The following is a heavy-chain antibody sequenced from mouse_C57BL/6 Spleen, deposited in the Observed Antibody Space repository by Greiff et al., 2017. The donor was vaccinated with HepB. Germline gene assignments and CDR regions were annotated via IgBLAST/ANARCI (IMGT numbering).Heavy chain of an antibody. CDR2: IYPGDGDT. CDR3: ARCWDEYYFDY. CDR1: GYAFSSSW. D-gene: IGHD4-1*01. J-gene: IGHJ2*01. V-gene: IGHV1-82*01. Sequence: QVQLQQSGPELVKPGASVKISCKASGYAFSSSWMNWVKQRPGKGLEWIGRIYPGDGDTNYNGKFKGKATLTADKSSSTAYMQLSSLTSEDSAVYFCARCWDEYYFDYWGQGTTLTVSS.